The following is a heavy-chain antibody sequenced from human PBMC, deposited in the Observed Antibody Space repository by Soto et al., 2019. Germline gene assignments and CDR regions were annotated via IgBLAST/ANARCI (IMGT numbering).Heavy chain of an antibody. V-gene: IGHV3-49*04. CDR2: IRSKGSGGTS. J-gene: IGHJ3*01. CDR3: TRDQPITP. CDR1: GFTFGDYA. D-gene: IGHD3-10*01. Sequence: PVGSLRLSCRASGFTFGDYAMSWVRQAPGKGLEWVGFIRSKGSGGTSEYAASVKGRFTFSRDDSKSIAYLQMNSLKIEDTAVYYCTRDQPITPWGQGTMVTVSS.